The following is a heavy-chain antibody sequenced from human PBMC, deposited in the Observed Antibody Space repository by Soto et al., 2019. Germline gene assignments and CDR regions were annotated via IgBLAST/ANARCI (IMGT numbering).Heavy chain of an antibody. CDR1: GFTFSSYA. J-gene: IGHJ4*02. Sequence: PGGSLRLSCAASGFTFSSYAMHWVRQAPGKGLEWVAVISYDGSNKYYADSVKGRFTTSRDNSKNTLYLQMNSLRAEDTAVYYCARDRRIAAAGTAYFDYWGQGTLVTVSS. CDR3: ARDRRIAAAGTAYFDY. CDR2: ISYDGSNK. D-gene: IGHD6-13*01. V-gene: IGHV3-30-3*01.